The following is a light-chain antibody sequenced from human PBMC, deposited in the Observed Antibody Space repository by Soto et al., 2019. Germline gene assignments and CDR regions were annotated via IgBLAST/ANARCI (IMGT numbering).Light chain of an antibody. J-gene: IGKJ1*01. CDR3: QQYGSSPGT. CDR2: GAS. Sequence: VLTHSPGTLSLSPGERATLSCRASQSVSSSYLAWYRQKPGQAPRLLIYGASSRATGIPDRFSGSGSGTDFTLTISRLEPEDFAVYYCQQYGSSPGTFGQGTKVDIK. V-gene: IGKV3-20*01. CDR1: QSVSSSY.